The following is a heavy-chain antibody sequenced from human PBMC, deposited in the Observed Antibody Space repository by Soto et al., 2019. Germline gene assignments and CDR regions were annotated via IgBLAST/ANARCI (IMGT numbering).Heavy chain of an antibody. CDR3: VRKYGDYHDALDM. Sequence: QVQLVESGGGVVQPGRSLRLSCAASGFTFSDYAMHWVRQAPGKGLEWVAIIWYDGSNEYYADSLKGRFTISRDNSKNTLYLQMNSLRGEDRGVYYCVRKYGDYHDALDMWGQGTMVTVSS. V-gene: IGHV3-33*01. D-gene: IGHD4-17*01. CDR2: IWYDGSNE. J-gene: IGHJ3*02. CDR1: GFTFSDYA.